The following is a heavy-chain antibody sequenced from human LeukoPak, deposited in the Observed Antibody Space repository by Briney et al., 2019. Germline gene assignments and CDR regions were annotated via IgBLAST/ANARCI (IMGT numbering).Heavy chain of an antibody. Sequence: ASVKVSCKASGYTFTSYDINWVRQATGQGLEWMGWMNPNSGNTGYAQKFQGRVTITRNPSISTAYMELSSLRSEDTAVYYCARENDSSGCVDYWGQGTLVTVSS. CDR1: GYTFTSYD. D-gene: IGHD3-22*01. CDR2: MNPNSGNT. CDR3: ARENDSSGCVDY. V-gene: IGHV1-8*03. J-gene: IGHJ4*02.